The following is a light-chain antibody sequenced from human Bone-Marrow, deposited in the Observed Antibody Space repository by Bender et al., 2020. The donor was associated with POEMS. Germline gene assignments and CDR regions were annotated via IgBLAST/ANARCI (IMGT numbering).Light chain of an antibody. Sequence: QSALTQPPSVSEAPWQRVTISCSGSSSNIGNNAVNWYQQLPGKAPKLLIYYDNLLPSGVSDRFSGSKSGTSASLAISGLLSDDEADFYCATWDDSLNGWVFGGGTKLTVL. V-gene: IGLV1-36*01. J-gene: IGLJ3*02. CDR2: YDN. CDR3: ATWDDSLNGWV. CDR1: SSNIGNNA.